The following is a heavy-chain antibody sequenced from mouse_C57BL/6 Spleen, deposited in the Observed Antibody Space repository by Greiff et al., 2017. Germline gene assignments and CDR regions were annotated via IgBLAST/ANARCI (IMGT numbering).Heavy chain of an antibody. V-gene: IGHV1-76*01. CDR1: GYTFTDYY. CDR2: IYPGSGNT. CDR3: ARDGYYRFAY. D-gene: IGHD2-3*01. J-gene: IGHJ3*01. Sequence: VQLQQSGAELVRPGASVMLSCKASGYTFTDYYINWVKQRPGQGLEWIARIYPGSGNTYYNEKFKGKATLTAEKSSSTASMQLSSLSSEDSAVYFCARDGYYRFAYWSHGALVTVSA.